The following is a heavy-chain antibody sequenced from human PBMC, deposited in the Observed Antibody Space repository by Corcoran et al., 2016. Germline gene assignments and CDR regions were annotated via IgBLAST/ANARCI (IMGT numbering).Heavy chain of an antibody. CDR1: GFSVSTNF. D-gene: IGHD3-10*01. CDR2: LYSGGDT. Sequence: EVQLLESGGGLIQPGGSLRLSCAVSGFSVSTNFMGWVRQAPGKGLEWVSFLYSGGDTSYADSVKGRVTISRDNSKNTLYLQMNSLRAEDTAFYYCARYRDYYGSGTYSYFDYWSQGTRVTVSS. V-gene: IGHV3-53*01. CDR3: ARYRDYYGSGTYSYFDY. J-gene: IGHJ4*02.